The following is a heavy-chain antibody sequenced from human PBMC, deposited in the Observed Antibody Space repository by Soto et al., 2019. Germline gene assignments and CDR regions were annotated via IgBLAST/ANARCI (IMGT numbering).Heavy chain of an antibody. CDR1: GFTFSSYG. CDR3: ARGNSRGAAARYYYYMDV. D-gene: IGHD6-13*01. Sequence: GGSLRLSCAASGFTFSSYGMHWVRQAPGKGLEWVAVIWYDGSNKYYADSVKGRFTISRDNSKNTLYLQMNSLRAEDTAVYYCARGNSRGAAARYYYYMDVWGKGTTVTVSS. CDR2: IWYDGSNK. V-gene: IGHV3-33*01. J-gene: IGHJ6*03.